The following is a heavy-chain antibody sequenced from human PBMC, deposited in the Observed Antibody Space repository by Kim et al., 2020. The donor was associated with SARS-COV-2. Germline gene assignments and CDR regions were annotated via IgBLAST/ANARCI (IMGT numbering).Heavy chain of an antibody. V-gene: IGHV4-39*01. CDR2: IYFSGIT. CDR3: ATSPPYYDYTWGPGYFDS. D-gene: IGHD3-16*01. J-gene: IGHJ4*02. CDR1: GGSVSSNSYY. Sequence: SETLSLTCSVSGGSVSSNSYYWAWIRQPPGKGLEWIGSIYFSGITYYNPSFKNRVTISVDASKNQFSLRLSSVTATDTAVYFCATSPPYYDYTWGPGYFDSWGQGTLVSVSS.